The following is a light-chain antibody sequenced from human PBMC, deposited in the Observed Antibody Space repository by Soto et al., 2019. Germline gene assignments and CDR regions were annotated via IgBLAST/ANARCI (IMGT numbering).Light chain of an antibody. CDR1: QSISSW. CDR3: QQYNSYWT. Sequence: DIQITPSPSTLSASVGDRVTIPFRASQSISSWLAWYQQKPGKAPKLLIYDASSLESGVPSRFSGSGSGTEFTLTISSLQPDDFATYYCQQYNSYWTFGQGTKVDI. J-gene: IGKJ1*01. V-gene: IGKV1-5*01. CDR2: DAS.